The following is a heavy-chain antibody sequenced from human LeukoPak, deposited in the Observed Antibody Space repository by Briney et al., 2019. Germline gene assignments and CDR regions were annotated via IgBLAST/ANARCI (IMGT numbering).Heavy chain of an antibody. CDR2: ISAYNGNT. CDR1: GYTFTNYG. D-gene: IGHD4-17*01. CDR3: ARGAVKDAFDI. Sequence: ASVKVSCKASGYTFTNYGISWVRQAPGQGLECMGWISAYNGNTKYAQKLQGRVTMTTDTSTSTAYMELSSLRSEDTAVYYCARGAVKDAFDIWGQGTMVTVSS. V-gene: IGHV1-18*01. J-gene: IGHJ3*02.